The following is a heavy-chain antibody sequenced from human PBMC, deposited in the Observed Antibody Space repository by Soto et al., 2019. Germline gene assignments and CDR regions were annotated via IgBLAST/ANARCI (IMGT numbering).Heavy chain of an antibody. CDR3: AKAKDPQAGSPSSIWYPRYYYYGMDV. J-gene: IGHJ6*02. Sequence: PSVTLSLTCTVSGGSISSGGYYWSWIRQHPGKGLEWIGYIYYSGSTYYNPSLKSRVTISVDTSKNQFSLKLSSLTAADPAVYYCAKAKDPQAGSPSSIWYPRYYYYGMDVWGQGTTVTVSS. D-gene: IGHD6-13*01. V-gene: IGHV4-31*03. CDR1: GGSISSGGYY. CDR2: IYYSGST.